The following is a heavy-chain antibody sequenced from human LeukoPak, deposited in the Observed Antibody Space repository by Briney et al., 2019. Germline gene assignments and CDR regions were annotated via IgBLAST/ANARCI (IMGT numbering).Heavy chain of an antibody. Sequence: PGGSLRLSCAASGFTFSSYSMNWVRQAPGKGLEWVSSISSGSSYIYYADSVKGRFTISRDNAKNSLYLQMNSLRAEDTAVYYCARNYYDSSGYYLADYWGQGTLVTVSS. V-gene: IGHV3-21*01. D-gene: IGHD3-22*01. CDR2: ISSGSSYI. CDR3: ARNYYDSSGYYLADY. CDR1: GFTFSSYS. J-gene: IGHJ4*02.